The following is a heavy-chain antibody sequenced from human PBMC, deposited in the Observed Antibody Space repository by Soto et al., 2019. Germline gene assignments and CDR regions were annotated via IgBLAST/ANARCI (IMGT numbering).Heavy chain of an antibody. Sequence: QVQLVQSGAEVKKPGASVKVSCKASGYTFTSYDINWVRQATGQGLEWMGWMNPNSGNTGYAQKFQGRVTMTSTTSISTPHMALSSLRSEDTAVYYCARSPPTVPTYYYYGMDVWVQGTTVTVSS. D-gene: IGHD4-17*01. V-gene: IGHV1-8*01. CDR1: GYTFTSYD. CDR2: MNPNSGNT. CDR3: ARSPPTVPTYYYYGMDV. J-gene: IGHJ6*02.